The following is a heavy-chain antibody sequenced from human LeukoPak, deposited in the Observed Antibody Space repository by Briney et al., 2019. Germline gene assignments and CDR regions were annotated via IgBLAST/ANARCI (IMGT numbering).Heavy chain of an antibody. CDR3: ARVYGDYEIGKNYFDY. J-gene: IGHJ4*02. CDR1: GGSISSGGYY. D-gene: IGHD4-17*01. Sequence: PSETLSLTCTVSGGSISSGGYYWSWIRQHPGKGLEWIGYIYNSGSTYYNPSLKSRVAISVGTSKNQFSLKLSSVTAADTAVYYCARVYGDYEIGKNYFDYWGQGTLVTVSS. V-gene: IGHV4-31*03. CDR2: IYNSGST.